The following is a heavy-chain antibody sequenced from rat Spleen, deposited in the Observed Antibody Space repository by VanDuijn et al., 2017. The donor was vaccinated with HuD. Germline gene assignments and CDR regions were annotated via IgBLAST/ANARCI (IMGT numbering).Heavy chain of an antibody. CDR3: RRWNYGGYWFAY. CDR2: ISPSGGST. J-gene: IGHJ2*01. CDR1: GFTFSNYG. Sequence: EVKLVESGGDSVQPGRSLKLSCAASGFTFSNYGMAWVRQAPKKGLEWVASISPSGGSTYYRDSVKGRFTISRDNAKSTLYLQMNSLRSEDTATYYCRRWNYGGYWFAYWGQGVMVTVSS. D-gene: IGHD1-11*01. V-gene: IGHV5-19*01.